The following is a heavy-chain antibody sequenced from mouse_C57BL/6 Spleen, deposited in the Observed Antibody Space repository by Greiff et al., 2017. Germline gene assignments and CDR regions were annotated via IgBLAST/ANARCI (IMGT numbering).Heavy chain of an antibody. V-gene: IGHV1-55*01. CDR2: IYPGSGST. CDR1: GYTFTSYW. CDR3: ARYDYDEGGYYFDY. D-gene: IGHD2-4*01. J-gene: IGHJ2*01. Sequence: QVQLQQPGAELVKPGASVKMSCKASGYTFTSYWITWVKQRPGQGLEWIGDIYPGSGSTNYNEKFKSKATLTVDTSSSTAYMQLSSLTSEDSAVYYCARYDYDEGGYYFDYWGQGTTLTVSS.